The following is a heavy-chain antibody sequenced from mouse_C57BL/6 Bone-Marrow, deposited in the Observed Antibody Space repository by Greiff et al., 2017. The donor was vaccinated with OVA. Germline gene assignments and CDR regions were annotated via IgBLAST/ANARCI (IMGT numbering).Heavy chain of an antibody. CDR1: GFNIKDDY. D-gene: IGHD2-10*01. Sequence: VHVKQSGAELVRPGASVKLSCTASGFNIKDDYMHWVKQRPEQGLEWIGWIDPENGDTEYASKFQGKATITADTSSNTAYLQLSSLTSEDTAVYYCRRLLGWYFDVWGTGTTVTVSS. J-gene: IGHJ1*03. CDR2: IDPENGDT. V-gene: IGHV14-4*01. CDR3: RRLLGWYFDV.